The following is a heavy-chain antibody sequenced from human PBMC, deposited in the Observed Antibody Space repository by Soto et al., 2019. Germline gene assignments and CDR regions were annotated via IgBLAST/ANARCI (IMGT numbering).Heavy chain of an antibody. J-gene: IGHJ4*02. CDR3: ARTNSVGYCSGGSCYDVTGFDY. D-gene: IGHD2-15*01. Sequence: SETLSLTCTVSGGSISSGDYYWSWIRQPPGKGLEWIGYIYYSGSTYYNPSLKSRVTISVDTSKNQFSLKLSSVTAADTAVYYCARTNSVGYCSGGSCYDVTGFDYWGQGTLVTVSS. CDR1: GGSISSGDYY. V-gene: IGHV4-30-4*01. CDR2: IYYSGST.